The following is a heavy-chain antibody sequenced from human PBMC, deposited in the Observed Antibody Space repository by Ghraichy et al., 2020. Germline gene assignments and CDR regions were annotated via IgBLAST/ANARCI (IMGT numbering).Heavy chain of an antibody. CDR3: ARGMRFGMSLDY. D-gene: IGHD1-14*01. V-gene: IGHV3-72*01. Sequence: GGSLRLSCAASGFTFSDHHMDWVRQAPGKGLEWVGRTRNKVNSYTTEYAASVKGRFSISRDDSKNSLYLQMNSLKTEDTAVYYCARGMRFGMSLDYWGQGTLVTVSS. CDR2: TRNKVNSYTT. J-gene: IGHJ4*02. CDR1: GFTFSDHH.